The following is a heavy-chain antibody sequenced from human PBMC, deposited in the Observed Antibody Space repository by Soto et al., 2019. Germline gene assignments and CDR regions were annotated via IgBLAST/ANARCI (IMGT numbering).Heavy chain of an antibody. J-gene: IGHJ5*02. CDR1: DGSISSADYY. CDR2: IYYSGST. D-gene: IGHD1-26*01. V-gene: IGHV4-30-4*01. Sequence: PSETLSLTCTVSDGSISSADYYWSFFRQPPGKGLEWIGYIYYSGSTYYNPSLKSRVTISVDTSKNQFSLKLSSVTAADTAVYYCASRRSRGRALLFDPWGQGTLVTVSS. CDR3: ASRRSRGRALLFDP.